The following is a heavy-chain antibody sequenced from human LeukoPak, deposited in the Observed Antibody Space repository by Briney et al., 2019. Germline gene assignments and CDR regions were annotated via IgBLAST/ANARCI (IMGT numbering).Heavy chain of an antibody. Sequence: GASVKVSCKASGYTFTCYYMHWVRQAPGQGLEWMGWINPNSGGTNYAQKFQGWVTMTRDTSISTAYMDLSRLRSHDTAVYYCARDRITMVRGVQNYYYYYGMDVWGKGTTVTVSS. CDR1: GYTFTCYY. CDR3: ARDRITMVRGVQNYYYYYGMDV. D-gene: IGHD3-10*01. V-gene: IGHV1-2*04. CDR2: INPNSGGT. J-gene: IGHJ6*04.